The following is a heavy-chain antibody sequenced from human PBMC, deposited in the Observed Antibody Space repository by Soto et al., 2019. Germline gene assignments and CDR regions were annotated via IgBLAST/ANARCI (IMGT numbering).Heavy chain of an antibody. V-gene: IGHV3-33*01. J-gene: IGHJ4*02. Sequence: GGSLRLSCAASGFTFSSYGMHWVRQAPGKGLEWVAVIWYDGSNKYYADSVKGRFTISRDNSKNTLYLQMNSLRAEDTAVYYCARIKSTAMGPVDYWGQGTLVTVSS. CDR1: GFTFSSYG. CDR2: IWYDGSNK. CDR3: ARIKSTAMGPVDY. D-gene: IGHD5-18*01.